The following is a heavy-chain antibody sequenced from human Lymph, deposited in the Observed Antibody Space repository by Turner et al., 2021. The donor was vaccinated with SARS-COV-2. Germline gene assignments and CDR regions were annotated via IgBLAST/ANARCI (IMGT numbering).Heavy chain of an antibody. CDR2: VWYDGSNK. CDR1: GFTFSSYG. D-gene: IGHD2-8*01. CDR3: ARHNGGRLDY. Sequence: QVQLVESGGGVVQPGRSLRLSCAASGFTFSSYGMHWVRQAPGKGLEWVAVVWYDGSNKFYADSVKGRFTISRDNSKNTLYLQMNSLRAEDTAVYYCARHNGGRLDYWGQGTLVTVSS. J-gene: IGHJ4*02. V-gene: IGHV3-33*01.